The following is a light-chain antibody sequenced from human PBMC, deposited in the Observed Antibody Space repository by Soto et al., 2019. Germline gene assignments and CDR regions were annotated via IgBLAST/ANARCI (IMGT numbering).Light chain of an antibody. CDR3: QHYGSSPPWT. CDR2: DAS. Sequence: TVFTQAPATPAVAAGERPTVAFRAGQSVSSYLAGYHQKPGQAPRLLIYDASNRATGIPPRFRGSGSGTDFTLTISRLEPEDFAVYYCQHYGSSPPWTFGQGTKV. V-gene: IGKV3-20*01. CDR1: QSVSSY. J-gene: IGKJ1*01.